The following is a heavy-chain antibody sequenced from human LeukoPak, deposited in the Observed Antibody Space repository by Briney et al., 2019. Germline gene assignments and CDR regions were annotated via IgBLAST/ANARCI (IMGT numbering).Heavy chain of an antibody. V-gene: IGHV1-18*01. CDR2: ISAYNGNT. CDR3: ARVGVGPESWGHSTVS. CDR1: GYTFTSYG. J-gene: IGHJ4*02. Sequence: ASVKVSCKASGYTFTSYGISWVRQAPGQGLEWMGWISAYNGNTNYAQKLQGRVAMTTDTSTSTAYMELRSLRSDDTAVYYCARVGVGPESWGHSTVSWGQGTLVTVSS. D-gene: IGHD7-27*01.